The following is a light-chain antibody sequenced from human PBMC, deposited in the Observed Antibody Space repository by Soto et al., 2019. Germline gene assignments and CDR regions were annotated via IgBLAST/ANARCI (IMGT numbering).Light chain of an antibody. V-gene: IGLV1-40*01. J-gene: IGLJ2*01. CDR3: QSSDSSLSGSRVV. CDR2: GNN. Sequence: QSVLTQSPSVSGAPGQRVTISCTGSSSNIGAGYDVHWYQQFPGTAPKLLIHGNNNRPSGVPDRFSGSKSGSSASLAITGLQAEDEADYYCQSSDSSLSGSRVVFGGGTQLTVL. CDR1: SSNIGAGYD.